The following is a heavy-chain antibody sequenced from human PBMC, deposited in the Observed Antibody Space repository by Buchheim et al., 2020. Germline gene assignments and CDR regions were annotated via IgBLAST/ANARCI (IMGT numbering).Heavy chain of an antibody. D-gene: IGHD2-21*01. V-gene: IGHV3-48*03. CDR3: AREMIYCGGDCNDY. CDR2: INTRGEVM. J-gene: IGHJ4*02. Sequence: EVQLVESGGGLVQPGGSLRLTCAASGFTFSNYEMNWVRQAPGKGLEWVAYINTRGEVMYSDSVRGRFTVSRDNAKNSLYLQLNTLRVEDTALYYCAREMIYCGGDCNDYWGQGTL. CDR1: GFTFSNYE.